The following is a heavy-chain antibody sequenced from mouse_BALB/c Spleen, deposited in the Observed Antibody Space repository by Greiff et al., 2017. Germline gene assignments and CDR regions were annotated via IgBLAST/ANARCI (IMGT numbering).Heavy chain of an antibody. V-gene: IGHV1-80*01. CDR2: IYPGDGDT. CDR1: GYAFSSYC. CDR3: ARGENLRYDYYFDD. Sequence: QVQLQQSGAELVRPGSSVKISCKASGYAFSSYCMNWVKQRPGQGLEWIGQIYPGDGDTNYNGKFKGKATLTADKSSSTAYMQLSSLTSEDSAVYFCARGENLRYDYYFDDWGQGTTLTVSS. J-gene: IGHJ2*01. D-gene: IGHD2-14*01.